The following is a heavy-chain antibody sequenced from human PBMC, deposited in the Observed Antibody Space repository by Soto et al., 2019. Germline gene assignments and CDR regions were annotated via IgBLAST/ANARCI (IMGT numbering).Heavy chain of an antibody. Sequence: SETLSLTCTVSGGSISSGGYYWCWIRQHPGKGLEWIGYIYYSGSTYYNPSLKSRVTISVDTSKNQFSLKLSSVTAADTAVYYCARDRRGLWFGETYYYMDVWGKGTTVTVPS. D-gene: IGHD3-10*01. V-gene: IGHV4-31*03. CDR3: ARDRRGLWFGETYYYMDV. CDR1: GGSISSGGYY. CDR2: IYYSGST. J-gene: IGHJ6*03.